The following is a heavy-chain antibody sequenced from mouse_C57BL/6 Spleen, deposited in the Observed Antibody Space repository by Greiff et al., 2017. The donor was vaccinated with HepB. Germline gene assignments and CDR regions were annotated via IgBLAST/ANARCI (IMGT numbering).Heavy chain of an antibody. Sequence: QVQLQQPGAELVRPGSSVKLSCKASGYTFTSYWMDWVKQRPGQGLEWIGNIYPSDSETHYNQKFKDKATLTVDKSSSTAYMQLSSLTSEDSAVYYCARRDITTAFDYWGQGTTLTVSS. V-gene: IGHV1-61*01. J-gene: IGHJ2*01. CDR2: IYPSDSET. D-gene: IGHD1-1*01. CDR1: GYTFTSYW. CDR3: ARRDITTAFDY.